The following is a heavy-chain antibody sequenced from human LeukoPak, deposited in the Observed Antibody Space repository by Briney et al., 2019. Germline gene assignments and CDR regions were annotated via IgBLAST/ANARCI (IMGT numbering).Heavy chain of an antibody. D-gene: IGHD6-19*01. Sequence: SETLSLTCAVYGGSFSGYYWSWIRQPPGKGLEWIGEINHSGSTNYNPSLKSRVTISVDTSKNQFSLKLSSVTAADTAVYYCATKASSGWYGGFDYWGQGTLVTVSS. V-gene: IGHV4-34*01. CDR3: ATKASSGWYGGFDY. CDR2: INHSGST. CDR1: GGSFSGYY. J-gene: IGHJ4*02.